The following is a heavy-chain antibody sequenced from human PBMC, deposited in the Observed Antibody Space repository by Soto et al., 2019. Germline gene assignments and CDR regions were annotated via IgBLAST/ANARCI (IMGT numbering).Heavy chain of an antibody. CDR3: ARGYGASPAYYFDY. Sequence: EVQLVESGGGLVQPGGSLRLSCAASGFTLSGYWMHWVRQAPGKGLVWVSRIYSDGSDTNSADSVKGRFTISRDNAKNTLYLQMNSLRAEDTAVYYCARGYGASPAYYFDYWGQGTLVTVSS. J-gene: IGHJ4*02. V-gene: IGHV3-74*01. D-gene: IGHD4-17*01. CDR1: GFTLSGYW. CDR2: IYSDGSDT.